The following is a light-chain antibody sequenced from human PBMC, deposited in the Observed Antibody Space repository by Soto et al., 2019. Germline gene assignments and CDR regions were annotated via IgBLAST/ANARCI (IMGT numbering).Light chain of an antibody. V-gene: IGKV1-5*03. CDR1: QSISHW. CDR3: QQYKSYSRT. Sequence: EIQMTESPTTLSAPVGNRVTITCRASQSISHWLAWHQQKPGKAPKLLIYKASTLESGVPSRFSGSGSGTEFTLTISTLQPDELATYYCQQYKSYSRTFGQGTQLAIK. J-gene: IGKJ1*01. CDR2: KAS.